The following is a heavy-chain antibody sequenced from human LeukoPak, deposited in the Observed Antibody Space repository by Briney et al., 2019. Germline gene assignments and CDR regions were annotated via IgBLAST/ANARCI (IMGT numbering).Heavy chain of an antibody. J-gene: IGHJ4*02. Sequence: GGSLTLSCAASGFTSSSYAISWVRPAPGEVLEWVSAISGSGGSTYYADSVEGWSTISRDNPKNTLYLQMTSLRADDTDVYYCAKDPSSSCHEYYLDYWGQGTLVTVSS. CDR3: AKDPSSSCHEYYLDY. CDR2: ISGSGGST. V-gene: IGHV3-23*01. CDR1: GFTSSSYA. D-gene: IGHD6-13*01.